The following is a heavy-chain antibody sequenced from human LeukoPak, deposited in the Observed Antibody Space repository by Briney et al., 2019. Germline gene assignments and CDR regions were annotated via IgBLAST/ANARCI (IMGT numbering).Heavy chain of an antibody. Sequence: GGPLRLSCAASGFTFSDYYMIWIPHAPGKALEWLSYISTSGATIYYADSVKGRFTISRDNAKNSLFLQMNNLRAEDTAVYYCARDPGSGYEEHFDYWGQGTLVTVSS. D-gene: IGHD5-12*01. CDR3: ARDPGSGYEEHFDY. V-gene: IGHV3-11*01. CDR2: ISTSGATI. J-gene: IGHJ4*02. CDR1: GFTFSDYY.